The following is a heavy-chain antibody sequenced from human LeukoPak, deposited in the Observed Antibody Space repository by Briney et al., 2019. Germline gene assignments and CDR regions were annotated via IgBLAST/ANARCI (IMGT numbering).Heavy chain of an antibody. Sequence: GGSLRLSCAAAGFRFSRHWMSWVRQVTGKGLECVAKIKEDGSEEHYVDSVKGRFTISRDNAKNSLYLQVNSLRAEDTAVYYCARLGARQSLQHWGQGTLVTVSS. J-gene: IGHJ1*01. D-gene: IGHD3-16*01. CDR1: GFRFSRHW. V-gene: IGHV3-7*01. CDR3: ARLGARQSLQH. CDR2: IKEDGSEE.